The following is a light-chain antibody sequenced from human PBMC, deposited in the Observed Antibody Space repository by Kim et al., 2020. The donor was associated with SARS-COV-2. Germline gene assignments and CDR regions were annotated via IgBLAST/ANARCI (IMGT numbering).Light chain of an antibody. J-gene: IGLJ2*01. V-gene: IGLV3-19*01. CDR3: NSRGSNDNVL. CDR2: GKS. CDR1: SVRSYY. Sequence: VALGQTARITCQGDSVRSYYATWYQQKPGQAPIVVIYGKSNRPSGIPDRFSGSSSGDTASLTISGTQAGDEADYYCNSRGSNDNVLFGGGTQLTVL.